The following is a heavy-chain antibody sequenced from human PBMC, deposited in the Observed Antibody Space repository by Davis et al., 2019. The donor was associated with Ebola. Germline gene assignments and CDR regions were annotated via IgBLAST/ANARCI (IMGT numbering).Heavy chain of an antibody. J-gene: IGHJ6*02. V-gene: IGHV1-18*01. CDR3: ARGAARYSGYDFTYYYYGMDV. CDR1: GYTFTSYG. D-gene: IGHD5-12*01. CDR2: ISAYNGNT. Sequence: ASVKVSCKASGYTFTSYGISWVRQAPGQGLEWMGWISAYNGNTNYAQKLQGRVTMTTDTSTSTADMELRSLTSDDTAVYYCARGAARYSGYDFTYYYYGMDVWGQGTTVTVSS.